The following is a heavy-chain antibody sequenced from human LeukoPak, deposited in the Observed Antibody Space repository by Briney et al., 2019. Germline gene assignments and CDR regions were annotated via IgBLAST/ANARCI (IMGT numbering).Heavy chain of an antibody. CDR2: INHSGST. J-gene: IGHJ6*02. Sequence: SETLSLTCAVYGGSFSGYYWSWIRQPPGKGLEWIGEINHSGSTNYNPSLKSRVTISVDTSKNQFSLKLSSVTAADTAVYYCARGQGSSWYHYYYYYGMDVCGQGTTVTVSS. CDR1: GGSFSGYY. D-gene: IGHD6-13*01. CDR3: ARGQGSSWYHYYYYYGMDV. V-gene: IGHV4-34*01.